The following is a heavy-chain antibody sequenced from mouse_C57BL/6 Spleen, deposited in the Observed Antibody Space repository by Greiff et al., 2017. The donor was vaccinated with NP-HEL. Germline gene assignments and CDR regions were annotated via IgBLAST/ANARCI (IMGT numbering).Heavy chain of an antibody. D-gene: IGHD2-12*01. CDR1: GFTFSSYA. J-gene: IGHJ2*01. V-gene: IGHV5-4*01. CDR2: ISDGGSYT. CDR3: ARGYCYDGFDY. Sequence: EVQGVESGGGLVKPGGSLKLSCAASGFTFSSYAMSWVRQTPEKRLEWVATISDGGSYTYYPDNVKGRFTISRDNAKYYQYLRLSHLKSEDTAICYCARGYCYDGFDYWGQGTTLTVSS.